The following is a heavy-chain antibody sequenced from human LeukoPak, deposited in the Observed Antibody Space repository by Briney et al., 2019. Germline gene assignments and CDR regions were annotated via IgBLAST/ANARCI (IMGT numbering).Heavy chain of an antibody. CDR3: ARDYKYAFDN. Sequence: TGGSLRLSCAASGFTFSDYSMNWVRQAPGKGLEWISYIGFDSGNTNYADSVKGRFTISGDKAKNSLYLQMNSLRVEDTAVYYCARDYKYAFDNWGQGTLVTVSS. CDR1: GFTFSDYS. D-gene: IGHD5-24*01. J-gene: IGHJ4*02. V-gene: IGHV3-48*01. CDR2: IGFDSGNT.